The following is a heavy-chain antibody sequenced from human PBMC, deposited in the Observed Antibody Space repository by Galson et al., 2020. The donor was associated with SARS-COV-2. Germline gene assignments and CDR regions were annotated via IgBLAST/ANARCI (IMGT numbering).Heavy chain of an antibody. CDR3: AKGIAAAVSYYFDW. D-gene: IGHD6-13*01. Sequence: TGGSLRLSCTASGFTFINYAMSWVRQAPGKGLEWVSTISARGGTTYYVDSVKGRFTISRDNSKNTLYLQMNSLRAEDTAVYNCAKGIAAAVSYYFDWWGQGTLVTVSS. CDR1: GFTFINYA. CDR2: ISARGGTT. V-gene: IGHV3-23*01. J-gene: IGHJ4*02.